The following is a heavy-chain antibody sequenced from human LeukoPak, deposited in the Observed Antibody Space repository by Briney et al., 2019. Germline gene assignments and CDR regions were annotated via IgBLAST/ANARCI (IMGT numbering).Heavy chain of an antibody. J-gene: IGHJ3*01. CDR3: AVRGDGTSVLSPGGF. CDR2: ISDDGNTK. CDR1: GFTFSSYA. Sequence: PGRSLRLSCAASGFTFSSYAMHWVRQAPDKGLEWVSVISDDGNTKYYADSVKGRFTISRDNSKNTLYLQMNSLRVEDTAVYYCAVRGDGTSVLSPGGFWGQGTVVTVSS. D-gene: IGHD2-2*01. V-gene: IGHV3-30-3*02.